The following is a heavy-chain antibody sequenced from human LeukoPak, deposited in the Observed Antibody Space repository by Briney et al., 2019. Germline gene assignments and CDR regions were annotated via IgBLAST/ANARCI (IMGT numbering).Heavy chain of an antibody. Sequence: GGALRLSCAVFGLTLSNYGMSWLGQAPGKGLDWVEGIRGSWCSTNYADSVKGRFTIYRDNSKKTLYLHMSSLRAEDTAVYFCAKRGVVIRVILVGFHKEAYYFDSWGQGALVTVSS. J-gene: IGHJ4*02. CDR1: GLTLSNYG. CDR2: IRGSWCST. CDR3: AKRGVVIRVILVGFHKEAYYFDS. D-gene: IGHD3-22*01. V-gene: IGHV3-23*01.